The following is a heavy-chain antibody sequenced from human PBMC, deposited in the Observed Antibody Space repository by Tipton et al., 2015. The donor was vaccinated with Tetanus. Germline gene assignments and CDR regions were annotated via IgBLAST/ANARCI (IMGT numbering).Heavy chain of an antibody. CDR1: GASFSDYY. Sequence: KPSETLSLTCAVYGASFSDYYWSWIRQAPGKGLEWIGEINHSGNTNHNPSLKSRVTLSVDTSKNQFSLKLTSVTAADTAVYSCAGGLVRWYEPWGRGTLVTVSS. CDR3: AGGLVRWYEP. J-gene: IGHJ5*02. D-gene: IGHD3-10*01. CDR2: INHSGNT. V-gene: IGHV4-34*01.